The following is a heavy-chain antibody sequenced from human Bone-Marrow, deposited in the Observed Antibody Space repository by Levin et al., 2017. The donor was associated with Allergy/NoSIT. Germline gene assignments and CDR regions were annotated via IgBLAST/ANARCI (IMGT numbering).Heavy chain of an antibody. CDR3: ASFRSSWAGLPPTRIGGLFDF. D-gene: IGHD3-10*01. Sequence: SETLSLTCTVSGGSIESSSHYWAWIRQSPGKGLDWIGTIYFTGSAYYNWSLNNGVTISVDTSKNQFSLRLSSVTAADTAMYYCASFRSSWAGLPPTRIGGLFDFWGQGTLVTVSS. V-gene: IGHV4-39*01. CDR1: GGSIESSSHY. CDR2: IYFTGSA. J-gene: IGHJ4*02.